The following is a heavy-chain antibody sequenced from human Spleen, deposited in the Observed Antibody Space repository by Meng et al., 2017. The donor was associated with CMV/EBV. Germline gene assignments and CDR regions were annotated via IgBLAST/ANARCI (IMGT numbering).Heavy chain of an antibody. CDR1: GGTFNTYT. V-gene: IGHV1-69*06. CDR2: IIPIFGPT. Sequence: SGGTFNTYTINWVRQAPGQGLEWMGGIIPIFGPTKYAQKFQGRVTIIADISTSTAYMELSSLRSEDTAVYYCAREGPYSGSYYFDYWGQGTLVTVSS. CDR3: AREGPYSGSYYFDY. J-gene: IGHJ4*02. D-gene: IGHD1-26*01.